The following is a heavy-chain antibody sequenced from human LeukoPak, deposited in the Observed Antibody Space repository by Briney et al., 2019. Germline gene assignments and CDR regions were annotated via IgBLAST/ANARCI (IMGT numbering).Heavy chain of an antibody. CDR3: ASSYYYVSGAFFDY. V-gene: IGHV1-3*01. CDR1: GYTFTSYA. J-gene: IGHJ4*02. D-gene: IGHD3-10*01. Sequence: ASVKVSCKASGYTFTSYAMHWVRQAPGQRLEWMGWINAGNGNTKYSQKFQGRVTTIRDTSASTAYMALSSLRSEDTAVYYCASSYYYVSGAFFDYWGQGTLVTVSS. CDR2: INAGNGNT.